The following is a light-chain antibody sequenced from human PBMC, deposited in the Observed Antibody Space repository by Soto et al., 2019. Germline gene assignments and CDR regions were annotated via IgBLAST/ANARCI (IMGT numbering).Light chain of an antibody. Sequence: AIPMTQSPSSLSASVGDRVTITCRASQGIRHYLGWYQQKPGKAPKLLIYAASSLQSGVPSRFSGSGSGTDFTLTISSLQPEDFATYYCLRDYNYPLTFGGGTKVEIK. V-gene: IGKV1-6*01. CDR3: LRDYNYPLT. CDR2: AAS. J-gene: IGKJ4*01. CDR1: QGIRHY.